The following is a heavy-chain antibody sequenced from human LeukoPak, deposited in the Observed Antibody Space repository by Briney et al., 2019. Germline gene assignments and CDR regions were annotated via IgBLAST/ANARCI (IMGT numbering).Heavy chain of an antibody. J-gene: IGHJ4*02. CDR2: IKQDGSEK. V-gene: IGHV3-7*03. Sequence: GGSLRLSCVVSTFTFSDYWMSWVRQAPGKGLEWVANIKQDGSEKYYGDSVKGRFTISRDNAKNSLYLQMNSLRVEDTAVYYCAKNRLALNNWGQGTLVTVSS. CDR3: AKNRLALNN. CDR1: TFTFSDYW.